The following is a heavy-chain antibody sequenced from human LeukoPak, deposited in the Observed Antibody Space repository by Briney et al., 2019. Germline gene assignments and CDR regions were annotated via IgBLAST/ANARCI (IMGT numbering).Heavy chain of an antibody. D-gene: IGHD2-15*01. V-gene: IGHV1-3*01. CDR3: ARDGGYCSGGSCYPLNYFDY. J-gene: IGHJ4*02. Sequence: ASVKVSCKASGCTFTSYAMHWVRQAPGQRLEWMGWINAGNGNTKYSQKFQGRVTITRDTSASTAYMELSSLRSEDTAVYYCARDGGYCSGGSCYPLNYFDYWGQGTLVTVSS. CDR2: INAGNGNT. CDR1: GCTFTSYA.